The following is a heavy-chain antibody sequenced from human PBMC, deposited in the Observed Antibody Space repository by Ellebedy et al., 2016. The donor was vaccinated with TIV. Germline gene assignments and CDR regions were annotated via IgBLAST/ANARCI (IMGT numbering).Heavy chain of an antibody. D-gene: IGHD3-3*02. CDR3: ARHALVLDIEPYDWFDP. Sequence: SETLSLTCTVSGGSISSGTYYWGWIRQPPGKGLEWIGTIYYSGSTYYHPSLKSRVAMSLDTSKNQFSLSLSSVTAADTALYYCARHALVLDIEPYDWFDPWGQGALVTVSS. J-gene: IGHJ5*02. V-gene: IGHV4-39*01. CDR1: GGSISSGTYY. CDR2: IYYSGST.